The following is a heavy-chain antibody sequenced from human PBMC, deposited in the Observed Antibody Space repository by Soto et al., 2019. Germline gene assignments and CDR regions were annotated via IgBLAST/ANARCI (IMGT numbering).Heavy chain of an antibody. CDR3: TRDAYYDFWSGYSGYYYYYMDV. V-gene: IGHV3-74*01. CDR1: GFTFSSYW. Sequence: EVQLVESGGGLVQPGGSLRLSCEASGFTFSSYWMHWVRQAPGKGLVWVSRINGAGSSTSYADSVKGRFTISRDNAKNTLYLQMNSLRAEDTAVYYCTRDAYYDFWSGYSGYYYYYMDVWGKGTTVTVSS. J-gene: IGHJ6*03. D-gene: IGHD3-3*01. CDR2: INGAGSST.